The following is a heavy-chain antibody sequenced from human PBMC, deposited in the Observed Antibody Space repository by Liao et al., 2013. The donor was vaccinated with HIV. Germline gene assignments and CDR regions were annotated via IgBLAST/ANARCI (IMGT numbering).Heavy chain of an antibody. Sequence: QVQLQESGPGLVKPSETLSLTCSVSGGSISNYYWSWIRQPAEKGLEWIGRVYTSGNTNYNPSLKSRVTISVDTSKNQFSLNLSSVTAADTAVYYCAREDCSDGSCYSTTGFDYWGQGTLVTVSS. V-gene: IGHV4-4*07. CDR3: AREDCSDGSCYSTTGFDY. J-gene: IGHJ4*02. CDR1: GGSISNYY. CDR2: VYTSGNT. D-gene: IGHD2-15*01.